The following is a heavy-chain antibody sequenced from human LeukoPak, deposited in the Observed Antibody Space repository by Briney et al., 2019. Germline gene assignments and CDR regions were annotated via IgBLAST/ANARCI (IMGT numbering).Heavy chain of an antibody. CDR2: IYSGGST. Sequence: PGGSLRLSCAASGFTVSSNYMSWVRQAPGKGLEWVSVIYSGGSTYYADSVKGRFTISRDNSKNTLYLQMNSLRAEDTAVYYCAREGAALYYYYMDVWGKGTTVTVSS. J-gene: IGHJ6*03. CDR1: GFTVSSNY. V-gene: IGHV3-66*01. CDR3: AREGAALYYYYMDV. D-gene: IGHD3-16*01.